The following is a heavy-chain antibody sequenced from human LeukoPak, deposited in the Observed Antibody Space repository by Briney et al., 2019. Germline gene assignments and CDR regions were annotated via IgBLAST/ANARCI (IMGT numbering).Heavy chain of an antibody. CDR1: GGTFSSYA. V-gene: IGHV1-18*01. D-gene: IGHD2-15*01. CDR2: ISAYNGNT. CDR3: ARVGGLDAFDI. J-gene: IGHJ3*02. Sequence: GASVKVSCKASGGTFSSYAISWVRQAPGQGLEWMGWISAYNGNTNYAQRLQGGVTMTTDTSTSTAYMELRSLRSDDTAVYYCARVGGLDAFDIWGQGTMVTVSS.